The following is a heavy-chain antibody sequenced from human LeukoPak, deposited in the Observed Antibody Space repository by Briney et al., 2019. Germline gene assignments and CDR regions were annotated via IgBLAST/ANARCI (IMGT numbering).Heavy chain of an antibody. V-gene: IGHV4-61*02. D-gene: IGHD3-3*01. Sequence: SQTLSLTCTVSGGSISSGSYYWSWIRQPAGKGLEWIGRTYTSGSTNYHPSLKSRVTISVDTSKNQSSLKLSSVTAADTAVYYCARAESYYDFWSGSYGSTWFDPWGQGTLVTVSS. CDR1: GGSISSGSYY. CDR3: ARAESYYDFWSGSYGSTWFDP. CDR2: TYTSGST. J-gene: IGHJ5*02.